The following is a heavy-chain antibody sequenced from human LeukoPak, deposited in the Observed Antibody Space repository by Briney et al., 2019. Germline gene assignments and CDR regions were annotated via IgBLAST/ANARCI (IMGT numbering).Heavy chain of an antibody. V-gene: IGHV3-73*01. CDR2: ITSKANSYAT. CDR3: LVVGTAAGSAFDI. J-gene: IGHJ3*02. CDR1: GFTFSSYA. Sequence: GGSLRLSCAASGFTFSSYAMSWVRQASGKGLEWVGHITSKANSYATAYTASVKGRFAISRDDSKNTAYLQMNSLKTEDTALYYCLVVGTAAGSAFDIWGQGTMVTVSS. D-gene: IGHD1-26*01.